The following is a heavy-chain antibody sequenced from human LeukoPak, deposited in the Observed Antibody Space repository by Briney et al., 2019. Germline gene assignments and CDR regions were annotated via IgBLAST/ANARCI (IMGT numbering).Heavy chain of an antibody. CDR3: ARDRSTNGVCYEW. CDR1: GGSISSSSYY. V-gene: IGHV4-39*07. J-gene: IGHJ4*02. D-gene: IGHD2-8*01. CDR2: IYHSGST. Sequence: PSETLSLTCTVSGGSISSSSYYWGWIRQPPGKGLEWIGSIYHSGSTYYNPSLKSRVTISVDTSKNQFSLKLSSVTAADTAVYYCARDRSTNGVCYEWWGQGTLVTVSS.